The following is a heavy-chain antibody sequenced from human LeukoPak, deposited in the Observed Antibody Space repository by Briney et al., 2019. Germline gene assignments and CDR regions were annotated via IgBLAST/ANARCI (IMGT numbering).Heavy chain of an antibody. CDR1: GGSITSPENY. V-gene: IGHV4-39*02. CDR3: ASIFYYSVPF. D-gene: IGHD3-22*01. CDR2: IYYSGDT. Sequence: SETLSLTCTVSGGSITSPENYWGWVRQPPGKGLEWIGNIYYSGDTYYNSSLRSRVTLSVDTSQNHFSLRLTAMTAADTAVYYCASIFYYSVPFWGQGALVIVSS. J-gene: IGHJ4*02.